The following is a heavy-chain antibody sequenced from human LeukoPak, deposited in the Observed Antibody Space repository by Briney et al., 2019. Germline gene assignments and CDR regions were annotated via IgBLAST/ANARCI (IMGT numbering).Heavy chain of an antibody. CDR1: GASISSGGYF. J-gene: IGHJ5*02. D-gene: IGHD2-8*01. CDR3: ARALCINGICEWFDP. CDR2: IETSGST. V-gene: IGHV4-61*02. Sequence: SETLSLTCTVSGASISSGGYFWSWIRQPAGKGVEWIGRIETSGSTNYNPSLKSRVTISVDTSKNQFYLKLRSVTAADTAVYYCARALCINGICEWFDPWGQGTLVTVSS.